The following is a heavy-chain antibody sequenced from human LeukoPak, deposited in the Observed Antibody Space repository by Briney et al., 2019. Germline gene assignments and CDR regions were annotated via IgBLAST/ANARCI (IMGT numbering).Heavy chain of an antibody. Sequence: ASVKVSCKASGYTFTSYDINWVRQAPGQGLEWMGGIIPIFGTANYAQKFQGRVTITADKSTSTAYMELSSLRSEDTAVYYCARGFSNYYGSGSYLRGAFDIWGQGTMVTVSS. CDR2: IIPIFGTA. D-gene: IGHD3-10*01. V-gene: IGHV1-69*06. J-gene: IGHJ3*02. CDR3: ARGFSNYYGSGSYLRGAFDI. CDR1: GYTFTSYD.